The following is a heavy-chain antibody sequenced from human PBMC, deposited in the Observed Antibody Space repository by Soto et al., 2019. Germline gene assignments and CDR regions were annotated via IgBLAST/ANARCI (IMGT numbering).Heavy chain of an antibody. Sequence: QLQLQESGPGLVKPSETLSLTCTVSGGSISSSSYYWGWIRQPPGKGLEWIGSIYYSGSTYYNPSLKRRVTISVDTSKNQFSLTLSSVTAADTAVYYCARVVYGDYYFDYWGQGTLVTVSS. J-gene: IGHJ4*02. D-gene: IGHD4-17*01. V-gene: IGHV4-39*01. CDR1: GGSISSSSYY. CDR2: IYYSGST. CDR3: ARVVYGDYYFDY.